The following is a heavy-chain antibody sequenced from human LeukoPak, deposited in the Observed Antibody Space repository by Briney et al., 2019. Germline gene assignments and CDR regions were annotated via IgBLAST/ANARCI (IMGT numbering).Heavy chain of an antibody. CDR2: INPNSGGT. Sequence: GASVKVSCKASGYTFTSYYMHWVRQAPGQGLEWMGWINPNSGGTNYAQKFQGRVTMTRDTSISTAYMELSRLRSDDTAVYYCARDVTTVTTFDYWGQGTLVTVSS. D-gene: IGHD4-11*01. CDR3: ARDVTTVTTFDY. V-gene: IGHV1-2*02. CDR1: GYTFTSYY. J-gene: IGHJ4*02.